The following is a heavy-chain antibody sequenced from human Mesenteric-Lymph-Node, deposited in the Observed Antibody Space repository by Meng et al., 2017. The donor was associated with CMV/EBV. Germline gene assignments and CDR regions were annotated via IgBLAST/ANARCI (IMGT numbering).Heavy chain of an antibody. D-gene: IGHD5-12*01. Sequence: GGSLRLSCAASGFTFSNAWMSWVRQAPGKGLEWVGRIKSKTDGGTTDYAAPVKGRFTISRDDSKNTLYLQRNSLKTEDTAVYYCTPDVPPSGNDIGYYFDYWGQGTLVTVSS. V-gene: IGHV3-15*01. CDR3: TPDVPPSGNDIGYYFDY. CDR2: IKSKTDGGTT. CDR1: GFTFSNAW. J-gene: IGHJ4*02.